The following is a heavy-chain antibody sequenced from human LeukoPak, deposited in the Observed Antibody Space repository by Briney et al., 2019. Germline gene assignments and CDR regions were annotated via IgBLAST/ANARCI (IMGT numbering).Heavy chain of an antibody. CDR3: AGSIAARLDC. CDR2: INHSGST. CDR1: GGSFSDYY. V-gene: IGHV4-34*01. Sequence: SETLSLTCAVYGGSFSDYYWSWIRQPPGKGREWIGEINHSGSTNYNPSLKSRVTISVDTSKNQCSLKLSSVTAADTAVYYCAGSIAARLDCWGQGTLVTVSS. J-gene: IGHJ4*02. D-gene: IGHD6-6*01.